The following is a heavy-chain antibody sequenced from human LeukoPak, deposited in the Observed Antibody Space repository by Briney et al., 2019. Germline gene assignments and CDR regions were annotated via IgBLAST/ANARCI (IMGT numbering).Heavy chain of an antibody. CDR1: GFTFDDYA. V-gene: IGHV3-9*01. CDR2: ISWNSGSI. CDR3: AKTTSGYASSFAC. J-gene: IGHJ4*02. Sequence: SGRSLRLSCAASGFTFDDYAMHWVRQAPGKGLEWVSGISWNSGSIGYADSVKGRFTISRDNAKNSLYLQMNSLRAEDSALYFCAKTTSGYASSFACWGQGTLVTVSS. D-gene: IGHD2-2*01.